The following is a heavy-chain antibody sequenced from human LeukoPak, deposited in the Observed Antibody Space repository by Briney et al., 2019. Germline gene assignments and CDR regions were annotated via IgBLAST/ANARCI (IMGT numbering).Heavy chain of an antibody. CDR1: GDSVSSNSAA. J-gene: IGHJ4*02. Sequence: SQTLSLTCAISGDSVSSNSAAWNWIRQSPSRGLEWLGRTYYRSKWYNDYAVSVKSRITNNPDTSKNQFSLRLNSVTPEDTAVYYCARDPQYSSSWYKENNYFDYWGQGTLVTVSS. V-gene: IGHV6-1*01. CDR3: ARDPQYSSSWYKENNYFDY. CDR2: TYYRSKWYN. D-gene: IGHD6-13*01.